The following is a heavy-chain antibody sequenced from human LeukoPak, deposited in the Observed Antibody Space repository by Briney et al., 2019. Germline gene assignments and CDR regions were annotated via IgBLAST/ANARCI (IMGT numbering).Heavy chain of an antibody. D-gene: IGHD3-10*01. V-gene: IGHV3-23*01. J-gene: IGHJ1*01. CDR1: GFTFSSYA. Sequence: GGSLRLSCAASGFTFSSYAMSWVRQAPGKGLEWVSGISASGGTTCYADSVKGRFTISRDNSKNTLYLQMNSLRAEDMAVYFCVRDLLGSGSTTAYLYHWGQGTLVTVSS. CDR3: VRDLLGSGSTTAYLYH. CDR2: ISASGGTT.